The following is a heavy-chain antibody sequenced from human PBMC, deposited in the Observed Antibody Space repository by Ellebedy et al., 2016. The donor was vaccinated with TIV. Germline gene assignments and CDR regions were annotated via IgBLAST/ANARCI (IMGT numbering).Heavy chain of an antibody. CDR1: GFTFDDYA. V-gene: IGHV3-43*02. D-gene: IGHD6-13*01. J-gene: IGHJ6*02. CDR2: ISGDGGST. Sequence: GESLKISCAASGFTFDDYAIHWVRQGQGQGLDWVSLISGDGGSTYYADSVKGRFTISRDNSKNSLYLQMNSLRTEDTALYYCAKPQQLADYYSDGMDVWGQGTTVTVSS. CDR3: AKPQQLADYYSDGMDV.